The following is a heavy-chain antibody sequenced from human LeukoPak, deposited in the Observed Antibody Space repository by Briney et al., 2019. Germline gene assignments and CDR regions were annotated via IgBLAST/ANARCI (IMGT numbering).Heavy chain of an antibody. CDR1: GFTFSSYA. V-gene: IGHV3-23*01. Sequence: GWSLRLSCAASGFTFSSYAMSWVRQAPGKGLEWVSAISGSGGSTYYADSVKGRFTISRDNSKNTLYLQMNSLRAEDTAVYYCAKGRSITMVRDWGQGTLVTVSS. J-gene: IGHJ4*02. D-gene: IGHD3-10*01. CDR3: AKGRSITMVRD. CDR2: ISGSGGST.